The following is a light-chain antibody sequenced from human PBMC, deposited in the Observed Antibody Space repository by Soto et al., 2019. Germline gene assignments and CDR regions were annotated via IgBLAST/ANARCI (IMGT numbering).Light chain of an antibody. CDR1: SSNIGSNT. CDR2: SNN. J-gene: IGLJ1*01. CDR3: AAWDDSLNGLYV. V-gene: IGLV1-44*01. Sequence: QSALTQPPSASGTPGQRVTISCSESSSNIGSNTVNWYQQLPGTAPKLLIYSNNQRPSGVPDRFSGSKSGTSASLAISGLQSEDEADYYCAAWDDSLNGLYVFGTGTKVTVL.